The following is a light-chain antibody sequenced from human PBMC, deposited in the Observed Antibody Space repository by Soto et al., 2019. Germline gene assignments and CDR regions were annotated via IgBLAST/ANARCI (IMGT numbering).Light chain of an antibody. CDR1: SSNIGRSS. CDR3: SAWDDSLNGLYV. J-gene: IGLJ1*01. CDR2: SNV. Sequence: QSVLTQAPSASGTPGQRVTISCSGSSSNIGRSSVNWYQHLPGTAPKLLIYSNVRRPSGVPERFSGSKSGTSASLAISGLQSEDEADYYCSAWDDSLNGLYVFGTGTKVTVL. V-gene: IGLV1-44*01.